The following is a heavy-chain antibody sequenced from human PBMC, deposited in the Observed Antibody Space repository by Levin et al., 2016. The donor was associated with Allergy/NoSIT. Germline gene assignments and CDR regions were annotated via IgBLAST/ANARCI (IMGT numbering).Heavy chain of an antibody. CDR1: GFNFGTYW. J-gene: IGHJ5*01. Sequence: GESLKISCQGSGFNFGTYWIAWVRQRPGKGLEWMGIVFPGDSDTTYSPSFQGQVTISADKSISTAYLQWPSLKDSDTAIYYCAKNAVEDIVGTSKNYWFDSWGQGTLVTVSS. V-gene: IGHV5-51*01. D-gene: IGHD1-26*01. CDR2: VFPGDSDT. CDR3: AKNAVEDIVGTSKNYWFDS.